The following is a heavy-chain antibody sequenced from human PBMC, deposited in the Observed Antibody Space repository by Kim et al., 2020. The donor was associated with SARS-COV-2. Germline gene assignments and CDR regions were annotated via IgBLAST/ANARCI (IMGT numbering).Heavy chain of an antibody. J-gene: IGHJ6*02. CDR3: ARVVAARRNYYYGMDV. Sequence: LESRVTISVDTSKNQFSLKLSSVTAADTAVYYCARVVAARRNYYYGMDVWGQGTTVTVSS. V-gene: IGHV4-59*01. D-gene: IGHD6-6*01.